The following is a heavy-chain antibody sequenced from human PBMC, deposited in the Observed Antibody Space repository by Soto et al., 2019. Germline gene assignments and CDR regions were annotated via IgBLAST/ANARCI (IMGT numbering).Heavy chain of an antibody. CDR2: IIPIFGTA. CDR1: GGTFSSYA. V-gene: IGHV1-69*13. Sequence: GASVKVSCKASGGTFSSYAISWVRQAPGQGLEWMGGIIPIFGTANYAQKFQGRVTITADESTSTAYMELSSLRSEDTAVYYCARDCGGDCQLHTQYFQHWGQGTLVTVSS. D-gene: IGHD2-21*02. CDR3: ARDCGGDCQLHTQYFQH. J-gene: IGHJ1*01.